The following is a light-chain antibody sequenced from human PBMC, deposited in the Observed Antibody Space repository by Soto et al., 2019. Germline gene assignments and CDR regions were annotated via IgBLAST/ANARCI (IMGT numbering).Light chain of an antibody. CDR2: ENN. CDR3: ATWDSSLSVKV. CDR1: SSNIGNNY. Sequence: QSVLTQPPSVSAAPGQRVTISCSGSSSNIGNNYVSWYQQLPGTAPKLLIYENNKRPSGIPDRFSGSKSGTSATLGITGLQSGDEADYYCATWDSSLSVKVFGTGNKVTVL. V-gene: IGLV1-51*02. J-gene: IGLJ1*01.